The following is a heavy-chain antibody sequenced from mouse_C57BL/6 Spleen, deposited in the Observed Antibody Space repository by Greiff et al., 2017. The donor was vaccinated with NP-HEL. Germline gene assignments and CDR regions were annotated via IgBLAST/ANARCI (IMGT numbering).Heavy chain of an antibody. V-gene: IGHV5-12*01. J-gene: IGHJ2*01. CDR3: ARQKLSSWGYYFGY. D-gene: IGHD4-1*01. CDR1: GFTFSDYY. Sequence: EVQGVESGGGLVQPGGSLKLSCAASGFTFSDYYMYWVRQTPEKRLEWVAYISNGGGSTYYPDTVKGRFTIPRDNAKTTLYLQMSRLKSEDTAMYDCARQKLSSWGYYFGYWGQGTTLTVSS. CDR2: ISNGGGST.